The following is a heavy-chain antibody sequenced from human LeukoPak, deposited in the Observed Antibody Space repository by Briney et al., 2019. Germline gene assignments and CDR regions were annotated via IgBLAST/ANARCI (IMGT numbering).Heavy chain of an antibody. CDR2: IRSTANGYAT. CDR3: TGNYYGSGSYADFDY. Sequence: GGSLRLSCAASGFTFNYYGMSWVRQASGKGLEWVGRIRSTANGYATAYAASVKGRFTISRDDSKNTAYLQMDSLKTEDTAVYYCTGNYYGSGSYADFDYWGQGTLVTVSS. D-gene: IGHD3-10*01. CDR1: GFTFNYYG. J-gene: IGHJ4*02. V-gene: IGHV3-73*01.